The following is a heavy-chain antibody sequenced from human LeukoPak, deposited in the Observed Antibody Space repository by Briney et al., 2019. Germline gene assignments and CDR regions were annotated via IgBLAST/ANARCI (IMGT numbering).Heavy chain of an antibody. V-gene: IGHV1-18*01. CDR1: GYTFTSYG. D-gene: IGHD3-22*01. Sequence: ASVKVSCTASGYTFTSYGISWVRQAPGQGLEWMGWISAYNGNTNYAQKLQGRVTMTTDTSTSTAYMELRSLRSDDTAVYYCARADDSSGYLDTNFDYWGQGTLVTVSS. J-gene: IGHJ4*02. CDR3: ARADDSSGYLDTNFDY. CDR2: ISAYNGNT.